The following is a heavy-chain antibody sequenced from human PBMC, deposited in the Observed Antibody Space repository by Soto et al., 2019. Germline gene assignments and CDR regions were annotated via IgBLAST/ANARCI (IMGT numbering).Heavy chain of an antibody. Sequence: GGSLRLSCAASGFTFSSYAMHWVRQAPGKGLEWVAVISYDGSNKYYADSVKGRFTISRDNSKNTLYLQMNSLRAEDTAVYYCAREGPVRAFDIWGQGTMVTVSS. D-gene: IGHD1-1*01. CDR2: ISYDGSNK. J-gene: IGHJ3*02. CDR3: AREGPVRAFDI. CDR1: GFTFSSYA. V-gene: IGHV3-30*04.